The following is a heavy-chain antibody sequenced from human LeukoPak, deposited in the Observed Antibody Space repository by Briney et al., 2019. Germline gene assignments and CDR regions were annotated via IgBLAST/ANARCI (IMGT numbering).Heavy chain of an antibody. CDR1: GFTFSSHS. CDR2: IGGSGGST. CDR3: AKGLAVAGHFDY. J-gene: IGHJ4*02. D-gene: IGHD6-19*01. V-gene: IGHV3-23*01. Sequence: PGGSLTLSCAASGFTFSSHSMSWVRHAPGRGLEWVSAIGGSGGSTYYADSVKGRFTISRDKSKKTLYLQMTSLRAEDTAVYYCAKGLAVAGHFDYWGQGTLVTVSS.